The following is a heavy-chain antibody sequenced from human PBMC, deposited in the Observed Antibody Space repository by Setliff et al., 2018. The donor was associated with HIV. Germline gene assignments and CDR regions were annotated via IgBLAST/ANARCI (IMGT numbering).Heavy chain of an antibody. Sequence: SVKVSCKTSGVTFNTYAFSWVRQAPGQGLEWMGDIFAFLNIPNYAQKFQGRVTITADKPTSTAYMELTGLRSEDTAVYYCAGPRGDEAFDIWGQGTMVTVSS. V-gene: IGHV1-69*10. CDR2: IFAFLNIP. J-gene: IGHJ3*02. CDR1: GVTFNTYA. CDR3: AGPRGDEAFDI.